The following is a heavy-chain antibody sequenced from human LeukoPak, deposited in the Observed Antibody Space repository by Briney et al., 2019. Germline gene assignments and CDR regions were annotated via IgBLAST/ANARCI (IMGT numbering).Heavy chain of an antibody. J-gene: IGHJ4*02. D-gene: IGHD1-14*01. V-gene: IGHV3-53*01. CDR3: ARGVEPLAANTLAY. Sequence: GGSLRLSCAASRFTVMTNDMTWVRQAPRKGLEWVSVLYSDGNTKYADSVQGRFTISRDNSKNTLYLEMNSLSPDDTAVYYCARGVEPLAANTLAYWGQGTLVTVSS. CDR2: LYSDGNT. CDR1: RFTVMTND.